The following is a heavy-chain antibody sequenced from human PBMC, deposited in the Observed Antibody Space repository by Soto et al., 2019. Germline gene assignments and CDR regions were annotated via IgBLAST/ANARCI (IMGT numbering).Heavy chain of an antibody. J-gene: IGHJ5*02. D-gene: IGHD2-15*01. CDR2: ITGSGGST. CDR3: AKCGSSSSYSPTGFDP. CDR1: GFTFSSYA. Sequence: EVQLLESGGGLVQPGGSLRLSCAASGFTFSSYAMTWVRQAPGKGLEYVSSITGSGGSTYYADSVRGRFTISRDNSKNTLFVQMNSLRAEDTAIYYCAKCGSSSSYSPTGFDPWGQGTLVTVSS. V-gene: IGHV3-23*01.